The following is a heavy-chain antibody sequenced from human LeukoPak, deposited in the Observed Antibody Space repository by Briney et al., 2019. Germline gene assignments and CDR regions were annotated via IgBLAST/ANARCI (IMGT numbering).Heavy chain of an antibody. V-gene: IGHV3-23*01. CDR1: GFTFSSYA. Sequence: GGSLRLSCAASGFTFSSYAMSWVRQAPGKGLEWVSAISGSGGSTHYTDSVKGRFTISRDNSKNTLYLQMNSLRAEDTAVYYCANSGWGTDYWGQGTLVTVSS. CDR2: ISGSGGST. D-gene: IGHD6-19*01. J-gene: IGHJ4*02. CDR3: ANSGWGTDY.